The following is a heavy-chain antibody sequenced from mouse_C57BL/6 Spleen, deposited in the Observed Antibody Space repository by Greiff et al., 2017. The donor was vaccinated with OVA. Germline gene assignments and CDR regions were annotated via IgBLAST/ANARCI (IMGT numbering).Heavy chain of an antibody. Sequence: VQLQQPGAELVKPGASVKMSCKASGYTFTRYWIPWVKQRPGQGLEWIGDIYPGSGSTNYNEKFKSKATLTVDTSSSTAYMQLSSLTSEDSAVYYCAREGYYSNYFDYWGQGTTLTVSS. CDR1: GYTFTRYW. D-gene: IGHD2-5*01. J-gene: IGHJ2*01. V-gene: IGHV1-55*01. CDR3: AREGYYSNYFDY. CDR2: IYPGSGST.